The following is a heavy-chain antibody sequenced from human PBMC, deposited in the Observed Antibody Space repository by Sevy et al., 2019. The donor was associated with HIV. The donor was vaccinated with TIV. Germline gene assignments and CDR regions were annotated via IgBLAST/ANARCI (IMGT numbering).Heavy chain of an antibody. J-gene: IGHJ6*03. Sequence: GGSLILSCAVSGFSFDSYGMTWVRQAPGKGLEWVSAISGSGTRTYYADSVKGRFIISRDNSKNTLDVQMNSLRAEDTAIYYCAKGGGGHYDPDEIAYYFYYYNMDVWGKGTTVTVSS. CDR2: ISGSGTRT. D-gene: IGHD3-22*01. V-gene: IGHV3-23*01. CDR3: AKGGGGHYDPDEIAYYFYYYNMDV. CDR1: GFSFDSYG.